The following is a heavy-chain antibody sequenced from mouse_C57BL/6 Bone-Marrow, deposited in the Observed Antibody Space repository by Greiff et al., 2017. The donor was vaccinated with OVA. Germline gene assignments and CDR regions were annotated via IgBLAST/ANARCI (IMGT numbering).Heavy chain of an antibody. D-gene: IGHD1-1*01. V-gene: IGHV14-2*01. CDR2: IDPEDGET. CDR1: GFNINDYY. J-gene: IGHJ2*01. CDR3: ARSGNYYGSSSLFDD. Sequence: EVQLQQSGAELVKPGASVKLSCTASGFNINDYYMHWVKQRTEQGLEWIGRIDPEDGETKYAPKFQGKATLTADTSSNTAYLQLSSLTSEDTAVYYWARSGNYYGSSSLFDDWGQGTTLTVSS.